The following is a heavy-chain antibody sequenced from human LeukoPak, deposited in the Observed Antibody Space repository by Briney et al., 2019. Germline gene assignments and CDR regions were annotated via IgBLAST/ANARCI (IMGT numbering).Heavy chain of an antibody. CDR1: GYTFTGYY. V-gene: IGHV1-2*02. Sequence: ASVKVSCKASGYTFTGYYMHWVRQALGQGLEWMGWINPNSGGTNYAQKFQGRVTMTRDTSISTAYMELSRLRSDDTAVYYCARDIKGRGVIIEANWFDPWGQGTLVTVSS. CDR3: ARDIKGRGVIIEANWFDP. CDR2: INPNSGGT. D-gene: IGHD3-10*01. J-gene: IGHJ5*02.